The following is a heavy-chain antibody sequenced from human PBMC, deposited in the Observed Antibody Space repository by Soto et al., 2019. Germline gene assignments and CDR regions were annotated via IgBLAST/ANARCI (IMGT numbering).Heavy chain of an antibody. D-gene: IGHD5-12*01. Sequence: PGDSLRISWSGAGYKITSYWSGWVRQMPGEGLEWMGIIYSGDSDTRYSPSFQGQVTISADKSITTTYLQWSSLKASDTAIYYCAKFQYGGYYFDFWGQGTLVTVSS. CDR2: IYSGDSDT. CDR1: GYKITSYW. V-gene: IGHV5-51*01. CDR3: AKFQYGGYYFDF. J-gene: IGHJ4*02.